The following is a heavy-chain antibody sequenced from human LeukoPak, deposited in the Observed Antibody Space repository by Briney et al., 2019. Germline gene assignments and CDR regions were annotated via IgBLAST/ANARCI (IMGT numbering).Heavy chain of an antibody. CDR1: VYTFTGYY. CDR3: ARPNIAVAGGDFDY. Sequence: ASVKVSCKASVYTFTGYYIHWVRQAPGQGLEGMGWINPNSGDTHYAQKFQGRVTMTRDTSISTAHMGVSRLRSDDTAVHYCARPNIAVAGGDFDYWGQGTLVTVSS. J-gene: IGHJ4*02. V-gene: IGHV1-2*02. CDR2: INPNSGDT. D-gene: IGHD6-19*01.